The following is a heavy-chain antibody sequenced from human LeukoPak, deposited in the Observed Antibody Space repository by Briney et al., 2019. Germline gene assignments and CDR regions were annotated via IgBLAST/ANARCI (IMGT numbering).Heavy chain of an antibody. CDR3: ARDGPIAVAGTRYYYYGMDV. D-gene: IGHD6-19*01. V-gene: IGHV3-30*04. CDR2: ISYDGSNK. J-gene: IGHJ6*02. Sequence: GGSLRLSCAASGFTIDSYAMHWVRQAPGKGLEWVAVISYDGSNKYYADSVKGRFTISRDNSKNTLYLQMNSLRAEDTAVYYCARDGPIAVAGTRYYYYGMDVWGQGTTVTVSS. CDR1: GFTIDSYA.